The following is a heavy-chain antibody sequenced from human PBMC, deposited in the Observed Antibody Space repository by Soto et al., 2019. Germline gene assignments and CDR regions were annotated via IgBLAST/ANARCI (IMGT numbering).Heavy chain of an antibody. CDR1: GFTFSSYA. CDR3: ARLPLT. Sequence: GGSLRLSCAASGFTFSSYAMHWVRQAPGKGLEWVAVISYDGSNKYYADSLKGRFTISRDNSKNTLYLQMNSLRAEDTAVYYCARLPLTWGQGTLLTVSS. J-gene: IGHJ5*02. CDR2: ISYDGSNK. V-gene: IGHV3-30-3*01.